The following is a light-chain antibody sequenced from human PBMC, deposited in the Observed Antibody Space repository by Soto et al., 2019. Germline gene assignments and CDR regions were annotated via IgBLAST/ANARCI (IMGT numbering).Light chain of an antibody. J-gene: IGKJ2*01. CDR2: GAS. CDR1: PSVSSSY. V-gene: IGKV3-20*01. Sequence: EIVLTQSPGTLSLSPGERATLSCRASPSVSSSYLAWYQQKPGQAPRLLIYGASSRATGIPDRFSGSGSGTDFTLTISRLEPEDFAVYYCQQYDSSPVHFGQGTNLEI. CDR3: QQYDSSPVH.